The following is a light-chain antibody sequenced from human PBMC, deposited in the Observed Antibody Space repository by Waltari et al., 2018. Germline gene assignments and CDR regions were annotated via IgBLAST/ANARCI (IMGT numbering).Light chain of an antibody. CDR1: QSVGRT. CDR2: GAS. V-gene: IGKV3-20*01. J-gene: IGKJ1*01. CDR3: QHYVSLPAT. Sequence: IVLTQSPGTLSLSPGERATLSCWASQSVGRTLAWYQQKPGQAPRLLIYGASIRATGIPDRFSGGGSGTDFSLGINRLEPEDFAVYYCQHYVSLPATFGQGTKVEIK.